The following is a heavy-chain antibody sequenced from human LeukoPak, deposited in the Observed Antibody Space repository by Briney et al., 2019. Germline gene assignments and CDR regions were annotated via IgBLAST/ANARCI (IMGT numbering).Heavy chain of an antibody. Sequence: ASVKVSCKASGYTFTSYGISWVRQAPGQGLEWMGWIGAYNGNTNYAQKLQGRVTMTTDTSTSTAYMELRSLRSDDTAVYYCARPARSYDFWSGYDYWGQGTLVTVSS. CDR1: GYTFTSYG. CDR2: IGAYNGNT. V-gene: IGHV1-18*01. CDR3: ARPARSYDFWSGYDY. D-gene: IGHD3-3*01. J-gene: IGHJ4*02.